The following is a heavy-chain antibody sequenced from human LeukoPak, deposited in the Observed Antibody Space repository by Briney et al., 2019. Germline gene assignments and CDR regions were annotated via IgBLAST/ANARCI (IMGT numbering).Heavy chain of an antibody. J-gene: IGHJ5*02. CDR2: NYYPGNT. Sequence: SATLSLTCTVSGDSISSADYCWGWIRQPPGSGLEFIGSNYYPGNTDYNPSLKSRVTLSVDTSKNHFSLELSSVTAADTAVYYCARRRRGKSGFDPWGQGTLVTVSS. V-gene: IGHV4-39*02. CDR1: GDSISSADYC. CDR3: ARRRRGKSGFDP. D-gene: IGHD3-16*01.